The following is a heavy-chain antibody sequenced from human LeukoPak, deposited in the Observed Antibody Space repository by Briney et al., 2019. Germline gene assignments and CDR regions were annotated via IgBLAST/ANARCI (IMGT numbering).Heavy chain of an antibody. Sequence: SVKDSCKASGGTLSSYPISWVRQATGQGLEWMGRIIPMVGITNYGQKFQGRVTLTADISTNTAYMELSGLTFDDTAIYYCARSVASPDAGRGNWFDPWGQGALVTVSS. CDR2: IIPMVGIT. J-gene: IGHJ5*02. V-gene: IGHV1-69*02. D-gene: IGHD3-10*01. CDR1: GGTLSSYP. CDR3: ARSVASPDAGRGNWFDP.